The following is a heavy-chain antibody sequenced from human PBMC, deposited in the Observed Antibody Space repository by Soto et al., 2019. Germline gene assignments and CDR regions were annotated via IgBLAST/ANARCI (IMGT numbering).Heavy chain of an antibody. J-gene: IGHJ4*02. V-gene: IGHV4-34*01. CDR2: INHSGST. D-gene: IGHD1-7*01. Sequence: SETLSLTCAVYGGSSSGYYWSWIRQPPGKGLEWIGEINHSGSTNYNPSLKSRVTISVDTPKNQFSLKLSSVTAADTAVYYCARGRPNGYNWNYGGRLYFDYWGQGTLATVSS. CDR1: GGSSSGYY. CDR3: ARGRPNGYNWNYGGRLYFDY.